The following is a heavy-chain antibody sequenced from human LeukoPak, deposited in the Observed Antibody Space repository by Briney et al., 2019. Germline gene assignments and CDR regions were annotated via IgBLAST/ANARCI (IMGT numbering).Heavy chain of an antibody. CDR2: ISGSGGST. CDR1: GFTFSNYA. V-gene: IGHV3-23*01. CDR3: AKGYVLLWFGESHFDY. J-gene: IGHJ4*02. Sequence: GGSLRLSCAASGFTFSNYAMSWVRQAPGKGLEWVSAISGSGGSTYYANSVKGRFTISRDNSKNTLYLQMNSLRAEDTAVYYCAKGYVLLWFGESHFDYWGQGTLVTVSS. D-gene: IGHD3-10*01.